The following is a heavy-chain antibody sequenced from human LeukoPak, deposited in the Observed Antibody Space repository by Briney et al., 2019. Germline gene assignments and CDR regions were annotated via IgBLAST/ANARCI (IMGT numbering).Heavy chain of an antibody. D-gene: IGHD4-11*01. J-gene: IGHJ4*02. V-gene: IGHV3-43*01. CDR2: ISWDGGST. Sequence: QSGGSLRLSCAASGFTFDDYTMHWVRQAPGKGLEWVSLISWDGGSTYYADSVKGRFTISRDNSKNSLYLQMNSLRTEDTALYYCAKDITPSSKPGYFDYWGQGTLVTVSS. CDR3: AKDITPSSKPGYFDY. CDR1: GFTFDDYT.